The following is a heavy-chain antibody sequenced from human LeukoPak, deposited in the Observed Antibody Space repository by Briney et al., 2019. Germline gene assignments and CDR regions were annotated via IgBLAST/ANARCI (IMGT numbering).Heavy chain of an antibody. CDR2: ISAYNGNT. D-gene: IGHD2-15*01. J-gene: IGHJ4*02. V-gene: IGHV1-18*01. CDR3: ARVMGYCSGGSCYLPFY. CDR1: GYTFTSYG. Sequence: ASVKVFCKASGYTFTSYGISWVRQAPGQGLEWMGWISAYNGNTNYAQKLQGRVTMTTDTSTSTAYMELRSLRSDDTAVYYCARVMGYCSGGSCYLPFYWGQGTLVTVSS.